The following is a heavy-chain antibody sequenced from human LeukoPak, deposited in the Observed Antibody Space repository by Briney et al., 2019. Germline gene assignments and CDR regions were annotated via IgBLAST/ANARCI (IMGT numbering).Heavy chain of an antibody. J-gene: IGHJ4*02. Sequence: GASVKVSCKASGGTFSSYAISWVRQAPGQGLEWVGGIIPIFGTANYAQKFQGRVTITADESTSTAYMELSSLRSEETAVYYCARDLGSGSYYNPPPTGWGQGTLVTVSS. CDR2: IIPIFGTA. D-gene: IGHD3-10*02. V-gene: IGHV1-69*13. CDR1: GGTFSSYA. CDR3: ARDLGSGSYYNPPPTG.